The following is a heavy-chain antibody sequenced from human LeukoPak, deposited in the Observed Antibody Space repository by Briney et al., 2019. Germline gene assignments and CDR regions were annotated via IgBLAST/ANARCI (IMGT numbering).Heavy chain of an antibody. CDR1: GFTFNNYA. CDR3: TKDCTGDYSLGY. Sequence: GGSLRLSCAASGFTFNNYAMNWVRQAPGKGLEWVSTVGVSGADTYYADSVRGRFTISRDNSKNTLSLQMRSLRAEDTAIYYCTKDCTGDYSLGYWSQGTLVTVSS. V-gene: IGHV3-23*01. CDR2: VGVSGADT. D-gene: IGHD7-27*01. J-gene: IGHJ4*02.